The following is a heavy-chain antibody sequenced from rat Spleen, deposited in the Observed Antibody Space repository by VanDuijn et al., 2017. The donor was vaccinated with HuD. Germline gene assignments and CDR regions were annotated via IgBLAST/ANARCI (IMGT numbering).Heavy chain of an antibody. CDR3: TRMMVIITSFDY. V-gene: IGHV5-7*01. D-gene: IGHD1-12*03. J-gene: IGHJ2*01. CDR1: GFTFSDYY. CDR2: INYDGSGT. Sequence: EVQLVESGGGLVQPGRSLKLSCAASGFTFSDYYMAWVRQVPTKGLEWVATINYDGSGTYYRDSVKGRFTISRDNAKSTLYLQMNSLRSEDTATYYCTRMMVIITSFDYWGQGVMVTVSS.